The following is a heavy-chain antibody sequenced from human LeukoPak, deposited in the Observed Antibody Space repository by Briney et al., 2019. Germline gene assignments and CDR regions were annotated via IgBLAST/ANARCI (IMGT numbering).Heavy chain of an antibody. Sequence: SETLSLTCTVSGGSISSYYWSWIRQPPGKGLEWIGYIYYSGSPNYNPSLKSRVTISVDTSKNQFSLKLSSVTAADTAVYYCARVDSSGYFDYWGQGTLVTVSS. D-gene: IGHD3-22*01. J-gene: IGHJ4*02. CDR1: GGSISSYY. V-gene: IGHV4-59*01. CDR3: ARVDSSGYFDY. CDR2: IYYSGSP.